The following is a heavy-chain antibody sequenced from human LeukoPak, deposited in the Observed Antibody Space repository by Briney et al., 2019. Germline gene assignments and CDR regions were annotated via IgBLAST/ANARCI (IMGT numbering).Heavy chain of an antibody. CDR1: SLSINYLYY. D-gene: IGHD3-10*01. V-gene: IGHV4-38-2*01. J-gene: IGHJ4*02. Sequence: SETLCLTSSVSSLSINYLYYVGWVRPPPGRGLEWIGSIYHSGITYFKPSLRSRVTISIDTSKNHLSLKVNSVTAPDTAVYYCARNLATVVRVDSWGEGTLVIVSS. CDR3: ARNLATVVRVDS. CDR2: IYHSGIT.